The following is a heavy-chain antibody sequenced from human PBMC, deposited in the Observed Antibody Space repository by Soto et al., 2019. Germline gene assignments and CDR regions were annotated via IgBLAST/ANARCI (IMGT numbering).Heavy chain of an antibody. CDR1: GGSISSSY. V-gene: IGHV4-59*01. Sequence: SETLSLTCTGSGGSISSSYWSWIRQPPGKGLEWIGYIYDSGSTYYNSSLKSRVTMSVDTSKNQFSLKLSSVTAADTAVYYCAGTGTAMDPIDYWGQGTLVTVS. CDR3: AGTGTAMDPIDY. D-gene: IGHD5-18*01. CDR2: IYDSGST. J-gene: IGHJ4*02.